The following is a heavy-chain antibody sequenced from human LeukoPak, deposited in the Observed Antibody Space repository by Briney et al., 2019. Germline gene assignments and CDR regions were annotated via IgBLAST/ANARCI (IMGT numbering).Heavy chain of an antibody. CDR2: IIPIFGTA. CDR1: GGTFSSYA. Sequence: GASVKVSCKASGGTFSSYAISWVRRAPGQGLEWMGGIIPIFGTANYAQKFQGRVTITADKSTSTAYMEPSSLRSEGTAVYYCARDRESSSYSNWFDPWGQGTLVTVSS. D-gene: IGHD6-13*01. J-gene: IGHJ5*02. V-gene: IGHV1-69*06. CDR3: ARDRESSSYSNWFDP.